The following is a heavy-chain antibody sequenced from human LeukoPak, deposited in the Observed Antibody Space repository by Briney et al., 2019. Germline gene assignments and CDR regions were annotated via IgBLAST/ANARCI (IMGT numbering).Heavy chain of an antibody. J-gene: IGHJ4*02. D-gene: IGHD1-26*01. V-gene: IGHV1-18*01. CDR2: VSGSNEST. CDR1: GYTFTRYG. Sequence: ASVKVSCKTSGYTFTRYGGAWERQAPGQGLGWGGWVSGSNESTNYAQKLQGRVTMTTETATSTAYMELRSLTSDDTAMYYCARAGRGTYYYFDYWGQGTLVTVSS. CDR3: ARAGRGTYYYFDY.